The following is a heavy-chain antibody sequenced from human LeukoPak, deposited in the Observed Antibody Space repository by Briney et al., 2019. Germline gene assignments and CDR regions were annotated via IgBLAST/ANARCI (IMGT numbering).Heavy chain of an antibody. CDR1: GSTFRRNA. J-gene: IGHJ4*02. CDR2: MSFDGSKT. Sequence: GGSLRLSCAASGSTFRRNAMHWVRQAPGKGLEWVAVMSFDGSKTYYADSVKGRFTISRDNSKNTVFLQMNSLRPEDTAVYYCARVPLGYSSHEDQDLVYYFDYWGQGTLVTVSS. V-gene: IGHV3-30*04. CDR3: ARVPLGYSSHEDQDLVYYFDY. D-gene: IGHD2-15*01.